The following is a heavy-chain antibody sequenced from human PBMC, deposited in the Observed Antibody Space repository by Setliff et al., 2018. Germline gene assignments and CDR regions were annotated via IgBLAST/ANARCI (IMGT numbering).Heavy chain of an antibody. V-gene: IGHV1-18*01. Sequence: ASVKVSCKASGYTFSNYGISWVRQAPGQGLEWMGWISAHNGYIVYAQKLQGRVTMTTDTSANTAYVELRSLRSDDTAVYYCARRSGDRGMTTGWPDDFDYWGRGTLVTVSS. D-gene: IGHD4-17*01. CDR1: GYTFSNYG. CDR3: ARRSGDRGMTTGWPDDFDY. J-gene: IGHJ4*01. CDR2: ISAHNGYI.